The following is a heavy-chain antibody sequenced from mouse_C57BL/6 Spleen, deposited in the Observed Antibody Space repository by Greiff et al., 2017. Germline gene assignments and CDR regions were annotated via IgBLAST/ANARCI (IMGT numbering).Heavy chain of an antibody. V-gene: IGHV1-82*01. Sequence: VQLQQSGPELVKPGASVKISCKASGYAFSSSWMNWVKQRPGKGLEWIGRIYPGDGDTNYNGKFKGKATMTADKSSSTAYMHLSSLTSEDSSVSFCARGYNWYFDVWGTGTTVTVSS. CDR3: ARGYNWYFDV. J-gene: IGHJ1*03. D-gene: IGHD1-2*01. CDR2: IYPGDGDT. CDR1: GYAFSSSW.